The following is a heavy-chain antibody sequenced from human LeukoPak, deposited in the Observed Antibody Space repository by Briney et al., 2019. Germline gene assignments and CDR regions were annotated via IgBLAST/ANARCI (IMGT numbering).Heavy chain of an antibody. J-gene: IGHJ4*02. D-gene: IGHD5-12*01. CDR1: GYTFTGYY. V-gene: IGHV1-2*02. CDR2: INPNSGGT. CDR3: AREGGGSGYVIFDY. Sequence: ASVKVSCKASGYTFTGYYMHWLRQAPGQGLEWMGWINPNSGGTNYAQKFQGRVTMTGDTSIGTAYMDLSRLRSDDTAVYYCAREGGGSGYVIFDYWGQGTLVTVSS.